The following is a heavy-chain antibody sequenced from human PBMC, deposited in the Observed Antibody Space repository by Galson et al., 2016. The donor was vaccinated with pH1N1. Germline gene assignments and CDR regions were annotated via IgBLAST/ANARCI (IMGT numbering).Heavy chain of an antibody. CDR3: ASGTEVRFLEWSHDAFDV. Sequence: SVKVSCKVSGHSLSELSIHWVRQAPGKGLEWMGGFDPEDGETIYARNLQGRVSMTEDTSTDTAYMELNRLRSEDTAVYYCASGTEVRFLEWSHDAFDVWGQGTLVTVSA. CDR1: GHSLSELS. V-gene: IGHV1-24*01. CDR2: FDPEDGET. J-gene: IGHJ3*01. D-gene: IGHD3-3*01.